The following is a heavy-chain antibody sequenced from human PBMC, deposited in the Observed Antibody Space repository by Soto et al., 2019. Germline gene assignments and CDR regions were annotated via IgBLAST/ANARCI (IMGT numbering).Heavy chain of an antibody. CDR2: IRSKANSYAT. D-gene: IGHD5-12*01. V-gene: IGHV3-73*02. Sequence: EVQLVESGGGLVQPGGSLKLSCAASGFTFSGSAMHWVRQASGKGLEWVGRIRSKANSYATAYAASVKGRFTISRDDSKSTAYLQMNSLKTEDTAVYYCTRLVTGTRYSGYEYYYYYGMDVWGQGTTVTVSS. J-gene: IGHJ6*02. CDR3: TRLVTGTRYSGYEYYYYYGMDV. CDR1: GFTFSGSA.